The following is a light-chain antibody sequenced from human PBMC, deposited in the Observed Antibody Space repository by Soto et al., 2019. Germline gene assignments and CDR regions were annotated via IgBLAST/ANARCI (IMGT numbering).Light chain of an antibody. CDR3: QWYGDSVFT. CDR2: GAS. Sequence: EVVLTQSPGTLSLSPGQRATLSCRASQRVSSFSFAWYQRRPGQAPRVLIYGASDRATGIPDRFSASGSGTDFSLTSSRLEPEDSAVYYCQWYGDSVFTCGPGPKVDLK. CDR1: QRVSSFS. J-gene: IGKJ3*01. V-gene: IGKV3-20*01.